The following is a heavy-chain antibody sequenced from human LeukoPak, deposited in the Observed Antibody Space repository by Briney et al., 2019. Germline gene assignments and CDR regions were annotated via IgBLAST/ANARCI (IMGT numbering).Heavy chain of an antibody. CDR2: INPNSGGT. Sequence: SVKLSCKASVYTFTGYYMHWVTRAPRQGLESLRRINPNSGGTNYAQKFQGRVTITRDTSISRAYMELSRLRSDDTAVYYSARRTDHFDYWGQGTLVTVSS. CDR3: ARRTDHFDY. J-gene: IGHJ4*02. V-gene: IGHV1-2*06. CDR1: VYTFTGYY.